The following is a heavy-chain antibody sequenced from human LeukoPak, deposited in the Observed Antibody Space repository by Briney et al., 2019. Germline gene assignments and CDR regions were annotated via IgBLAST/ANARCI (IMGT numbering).Heavy chain of an antibody. D-gene: IGHD2-15*01. CDR1: GGSISSSGFY. V-gene: IGHV4-39*02. CDR3: ARDGGRVAFDI. CDR2: FYYSGST. Sequence: SETLSLTCTVSGGSISSSGFYWGWIRQPPGKGLEWIGNFYYSGSTYYNPSLKSRVTISVDTSKNQFSLKLSSVTAADTAVYYYARDGGRVAFDIWGQGTMVTVSS. J-gene: IGHJ3*02.